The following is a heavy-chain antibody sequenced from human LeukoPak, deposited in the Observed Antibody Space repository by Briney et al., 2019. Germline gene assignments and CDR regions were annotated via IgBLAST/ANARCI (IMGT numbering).Heavy chain of an antibody. V-gene: IGHV1-2*02. CDR3: ARDRGWCSSTSCYEDTFDY. J-gene: IGHJ4*02. CDR2: INPNSGGT. D-gene: IGHD2-2*01. Sequence: GASVKVSCKASGYTFTGYYMHWVRQAPGQGLEWMGWINPNSGGTNYAQKFQGRVTMTRDTSISTAYMELSRLRSDDTAVYYCARDRGWCSSTSCYEDTFDYWGQGTLVTVSS. CDR1: GYTFTGYY.